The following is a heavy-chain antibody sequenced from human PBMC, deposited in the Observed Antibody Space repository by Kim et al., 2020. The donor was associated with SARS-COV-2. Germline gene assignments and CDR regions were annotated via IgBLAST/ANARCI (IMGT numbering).Heavy chain of an antibody. J-gene: IGHJ4*02. D-gene: IGHD3-16*01. CDR3: ARERGGYYFDY. V-gene: IGHV3-64*01. CDR2: T. Sequence: TNDANPVQGRFTISRYNSRNTLFLQMGDLRADDMAVYYCARERGGYYFDYWGQGTLVTVSS.